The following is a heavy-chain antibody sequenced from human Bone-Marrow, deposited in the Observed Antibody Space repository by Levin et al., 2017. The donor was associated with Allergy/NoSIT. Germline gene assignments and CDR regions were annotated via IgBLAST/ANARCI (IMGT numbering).Heavy chain of an antibody. Sequence: ASVKVSCKASGYTFTSYYMHWVRQAPGQGLEWMGIINPSGGSTSYAQKFQGRVTMTRDTSTSTVYMELSSLRSEDTAVYYCARAKGSGSYYKDIDAFDIWGQGTMVTVSS. CDR3: ARAKGSGSYYKDIDAFDI. CDR1: GYTFTSYY. D-gene: IGHD3-10*01. CDR2: INPSGGST. V-gene: IGHV1-46*01. J-gene: IGHJ3*02.